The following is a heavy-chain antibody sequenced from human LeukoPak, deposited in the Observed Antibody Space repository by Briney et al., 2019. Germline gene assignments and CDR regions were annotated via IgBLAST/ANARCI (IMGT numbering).Heavy chain of an antibody. J-gene: IGHJ6*02. Sequence: SETLSLTCTVSGGSISSYYWSWIRQPPGKGLEWIGYIYYSGSTYYNPSLKSRVTISVDTSKNQFSLKLSSVTAADTAVYYCARDPGRARYGMDVWGQGTTVTVSS. CDR3: ARDPGRARYGMDV. D-gene: IGHD1-14*01. CDR2: IYYSGST. V-gene: IGHV4-59*12. CDR1: GGSISSYY.